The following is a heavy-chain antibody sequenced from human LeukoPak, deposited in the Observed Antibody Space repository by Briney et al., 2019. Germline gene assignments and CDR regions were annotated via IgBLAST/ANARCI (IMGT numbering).Heavy chain of an antibody. J-gene: IGHJ6*02. V-gene: IGHV3-74*01. Sequence: GGSLRLSCAASGFTFSSSWMHWVRQRPGKVLVWVSHITSDGSTTSYADSVKGRFTISRDNAKKTLYVQMNSLRAEDTGVYYCARALGYAMDVWGRGTTVTVSS. D-gene: IGHD7-27*01. CDR1: GFTFSSSW. CDR2: ITSDGSTT. CDR3: ARALGYAMDV.